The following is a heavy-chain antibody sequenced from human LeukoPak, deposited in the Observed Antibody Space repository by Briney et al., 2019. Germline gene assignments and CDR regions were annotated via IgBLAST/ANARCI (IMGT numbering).Heavy chain of an antibody. CDR3: AKVHSSGVYYFDY. D-gene: IGHD6-19*01. J-gene: IGHJ4*02. V-gene: IGHV3-23*01. CDR1: GFTFSSYA. CDR2: ISGSGGST. Sequence: GGSLRLSCAASGFTFSSYAMSWVRQAPGKGLEWVSAISGSGGSTYYADPVKGRFTISRDNSKNTLYLQMNSLRAEDTAVYYCAKVHSSGVYYFDYWGQGTLVTVSS.